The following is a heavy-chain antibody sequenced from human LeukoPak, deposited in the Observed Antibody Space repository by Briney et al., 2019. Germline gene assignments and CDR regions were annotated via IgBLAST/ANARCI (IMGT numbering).Heavy chain of an antibody. CDR1: GGSFSGYY. CDR2: INHSGST. CDR3: ARNGVYYDGSGYYYNY. J-gene: IGHJ4*02. Sequence: SETLSLTCAVYGGSFSGYYWSWIRQPPGKGLEWIGEINHSGSTNYNPSLKSRVTISVDTSKNQFSLKLSSVTAADTAVYYCARNGVYYDGSGYYYNYWGQGTLVTVSS. V-gene: IGHV4-34*01. D-gene: IGHD3-22*01.